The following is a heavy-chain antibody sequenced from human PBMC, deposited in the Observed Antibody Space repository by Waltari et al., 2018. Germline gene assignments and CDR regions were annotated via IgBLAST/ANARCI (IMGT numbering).Heavy chain of an antibody. CDR3: ARLPLYDFWSGYPSPDDAFDI. CDR2: IYHSGST. CDR1: GYSISRGYY. Sequence: QVQLQESGPGLVKPSETLSLTCAVSGYSISRGYYWGWIRQPPGKGLEWIGSIYHSGSTYYNPSLKSRVTISVDTSKNQFSLKLSSVTAADTAVYYCARLPLYDFWSGYPSPDDAFDIWGQGTMVTVSS. V-gene: IGHV4-38-2*01. J-gene: IGHJ3*02. D-gene: IGHD3-3*01.